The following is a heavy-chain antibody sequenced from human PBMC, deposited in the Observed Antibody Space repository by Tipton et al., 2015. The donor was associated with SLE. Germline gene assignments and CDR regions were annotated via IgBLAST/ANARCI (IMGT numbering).Heavy chain of an antibody. CDR2: ISYDGSNK. CDR3: ARDDWSSLGCLDY. J-gene: IGHJ4*02. V-gene: IGHV3-30*04. CDR1: GFTFSSYA. D-gene: IGHD3-9*01. Sequence: SLRLSCAASGFTFSSYAMHWVRQAPGKGLEWVAVISYDGSNKFYADSVKGRFTISRDNSKNTVYVQMNSLRAEDTAVYYCARDDWSSLGCLDYWGQGTLVTVSS.